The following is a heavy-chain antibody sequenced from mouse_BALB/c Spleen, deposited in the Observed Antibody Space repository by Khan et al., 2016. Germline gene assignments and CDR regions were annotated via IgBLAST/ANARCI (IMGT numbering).Heavy chain of an antibody. Sequence: VRLQQSGPELVKPGASVKISCKASGYSFTGYFMNWVKQSHGKSLEWIGRINPYNGETFYNQKFKGKAKLNVDKSSSTALMVILSLKSEDSAVYFCGRCGYGSYSYAMDYWGQVTSVPFSS. CDR2: INPYNGET. CDR3: GRCGYGSYSYAMDY. V-gene: IGHV1-37*01. J-gene: IGHJ4*01. D-gene: IGHD1-1*01. CDR1: GYSFTGYF.